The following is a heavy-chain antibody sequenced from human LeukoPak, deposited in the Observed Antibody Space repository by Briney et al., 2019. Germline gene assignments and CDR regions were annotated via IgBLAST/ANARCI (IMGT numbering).Heavy chain of an antibody. CDR1: GFTVSDYY. Sequence: GGSLRLSCIVSGFTVSDYYMSWVRQAPGKGLEWVSIIYTGSSTYYADSVKGRFTISRDNSKNTLYLQMNSLRAEDTAVYYCARAQFRHWGQGTLVTVSS. CDR3: ARAQFRH. D-gene: IGHD5-24*01. J-gene: IGHJ4*02. CDR2: IYTGSST. V-gene: IGHV3-53*01.